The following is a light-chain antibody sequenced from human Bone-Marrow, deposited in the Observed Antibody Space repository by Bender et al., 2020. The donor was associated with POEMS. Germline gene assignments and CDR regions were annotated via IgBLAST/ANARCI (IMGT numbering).Light chain of an antibody. CDR2: KDN. V-gene: IGLV3-25*03. Sequence: SHELTQPPSLSVSPGQTATITCSAERLPHRYAYWYQQKPGQAPILLIYKDNERASGAPVRFSGSSSGTIASLTIRGVQAEDEADYFCQSTDTSDNFLFGGGTKLSVL. CDR3: QSTDTSDNFL. CDR1: RLPHRY. J-gene: IGLJ2*01.